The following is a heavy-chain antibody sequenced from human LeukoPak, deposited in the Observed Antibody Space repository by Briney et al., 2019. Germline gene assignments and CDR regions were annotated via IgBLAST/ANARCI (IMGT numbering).Heavy chain of an antibody. V-gene: IGHV3-23*01. CDR3: AKGQSAYSSGWYAPGYYYYYGMDV. CDR1: GFTFSSYA. J-gene: IGHJ6*02. CDR2: ISGGGGST. D-gene: IGHD6-19*01. Sequence: GGSLRLSCAASGFTFSSYAMSWVRQAPGKGLEWVSAISGGGGSTYYADSVKGRFTISRDNSKNTLYLQMNSLRAEDTAVYYCAKGQSAYSSGWYAPGYYYYYGMDVWGQGTTVTVSS.